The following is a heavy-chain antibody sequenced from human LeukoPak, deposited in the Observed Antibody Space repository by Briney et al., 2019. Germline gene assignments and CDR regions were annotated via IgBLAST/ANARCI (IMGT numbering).Heavy chain of an antibody. CDR1: GGSISSSSYY. CDR2: IYYSGST. V-gene: IGHV4-39*01. Sequence: SETLSLTCTVSGGSISSSSYYWGWIRQPPGKGLEWIGSIYYSGSTYYNPSLKSRVTISVDTSKNQFSLKLSSVTAADTAVYYCARRGGPYAFPDPWGQGTLVTVSS. J-gene: IGHJ5*02. D-gene: IGHD2-2*01. CDR3: ARRGGPYAFPDP.